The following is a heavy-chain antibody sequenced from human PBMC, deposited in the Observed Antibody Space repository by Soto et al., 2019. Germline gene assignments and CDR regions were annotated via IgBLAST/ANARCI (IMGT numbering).Heavy chain of an antibody. CDR3: ARGKRLYYYYNGMDV. V-gene: IGHV1-3*04. CDR1: GYNFTTYP. J-gene: IGHJ6*02. D-gene: IGHD3-22*01. CDR2: INTGNGNT. Sequence: ASVKVSCKASGYNFTTYPMLWVRQAPGQRLEWMGWINTGNGNTKYSPKFQGRVTITRDTSASTAYMELSGLKSEDTAVYYCARGKRLYYYYNGMDVWGPGSTVTVSS.